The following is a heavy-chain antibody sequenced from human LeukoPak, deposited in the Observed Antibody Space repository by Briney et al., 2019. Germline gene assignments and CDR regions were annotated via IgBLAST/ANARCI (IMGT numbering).Heavy chain of an antibody. Sequence: PSETLSLTCAVYGGSFSGYYWSWIRQPPGKGLEWIGEINHSGSTNYNPSLKSRVTISVDTSKNQFSLKLSPVTAADTAVYYCARGPGVRGVITDYWGQGTLVTVSS. CDR1: GGSFSGYY. CDR2: INHSGST. D-gene: IGHD3-10*01. CDR3: ARGPGVRGVITDY. J-gene: IGHJ4*02. V-gene: IGHV4-34*01.